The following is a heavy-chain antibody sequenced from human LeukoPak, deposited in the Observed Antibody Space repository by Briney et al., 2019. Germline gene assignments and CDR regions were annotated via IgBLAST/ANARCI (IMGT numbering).Heavy chain of an antibody. CDR3: ASGSINLDH. CDR2: IYSGNSK. Sequence: GGSLRLSRAASWITVSSNYMSWVRQAAGKGLGWVSVIYSGNSKYYADSVEGRFTISRDNSKNTLYLKMSSLRAEDTAVYYCASGSINLDHWGQGTLVTVS. CDR1: WITVSSNY. J-gene: IGHJ4*02. D-gene: IGHD2-21*01. V-gene: IGHV3-53*01.